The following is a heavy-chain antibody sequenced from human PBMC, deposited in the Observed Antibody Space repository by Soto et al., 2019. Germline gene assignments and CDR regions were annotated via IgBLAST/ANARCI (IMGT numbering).Heavy chain of an antibody. J-gene: IGHJ3*02. CDR2: INAGNGNT. CDR3: ARDLERMVRGATAFDI. D-gene: IGHD3-10*01. V-gene: IGHV1-3*01. CDR1: GYTFTSYA. Sequence: ASVKVSCKASGYTFTSYAMHWVRQAPGQRLEWMGWINAGNGNTKYSQKFQGRVTITRDTSASTAYMELSSLRSEDTAVYYCARDLERMVRGATAFDIWGQGTMVTVSS.